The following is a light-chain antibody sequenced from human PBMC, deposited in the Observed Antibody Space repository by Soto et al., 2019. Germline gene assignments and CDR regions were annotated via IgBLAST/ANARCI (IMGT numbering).Light chain of an antibody. V-gene: IGLV1-40*01. CDR3: QSYDDSLGGFYV. CDR1: SSNIGAEYG. J-gene: IGLJ1*01. CDR2: GVN. Sequence: QSALTQPPSVSGAPVQRVTISCTGSSSNIGAEYGIRWYQHLPGTAPKLLIYGVNSRPSGVPDRFSGSKSGSSASLAIAGLQAEDEADYYCQSYDDSLGGFYVFGTGTKVTVL.